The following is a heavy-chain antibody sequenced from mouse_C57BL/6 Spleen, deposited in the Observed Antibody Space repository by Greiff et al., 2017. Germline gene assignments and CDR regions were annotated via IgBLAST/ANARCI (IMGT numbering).Heavy chain of an antibody. CDR2: IDPSDSYT. D-gene: IGHD2-5*01. CDR1: GYTFTSYW. Sequence: QVQLQQPGAELVMPGASVKLSCKASGYTFTSYWMHWVKQRPGQGLEWIGEIDPSDSYTNYNQKFKGKSTLTVDKSSSTVYMQLSSLTSEDSAVYYCARSNYSNYVGDFDYWGQGTTLTVSS. CDR3: ARSNYSNYVGDFDY. V-gene: IGHV1-69*01. J-gene: IGHJ2*01.